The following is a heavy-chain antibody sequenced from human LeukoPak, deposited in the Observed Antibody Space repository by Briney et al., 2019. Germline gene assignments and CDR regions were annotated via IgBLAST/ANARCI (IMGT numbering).Heavy chain of an antibody. CDR3: ARVGDAARGYSGYDHYHFDY. J-gene: IGHJ4*02. D-gene: IGHD5-12*01. Sequence: GGSLRLSCAASAFTFSTYWMSWVRQAPGKGLEWVSSISSSSSYIYYADSVKGRFTISRDNAKNSLYLQMNSLRAEDTAVYYCARVGDAARGYSGYDHYHFDYWGQGTLVTVSS. V-gene: IGHV3-21*01. CDR1: AFTFSTYW. CDR2: ISSSSSYI.